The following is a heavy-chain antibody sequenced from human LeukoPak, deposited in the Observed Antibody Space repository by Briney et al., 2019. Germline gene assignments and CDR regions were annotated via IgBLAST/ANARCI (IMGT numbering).Heavy chain of an antibody. CDR1: GFTFSDYA. J-gene: IGHJ6*02. V-gene: IGHV3-30*18. D-gene: IGHD6-13*01. CDR2: ISYDGSNK. CDR3: AKGTHSSTWYSGYFYAGMDV. Sequence: GGSLRLSCAASGFTFSDYAMHWVRQAPGKGLEWVAVISYDGSNKYYADSVKGRFTISRDNPKNTLYLRINSLRSEDTAVYYCAKGTHSSTWYSGYFYAGMDVWGQGTTVTVSS.